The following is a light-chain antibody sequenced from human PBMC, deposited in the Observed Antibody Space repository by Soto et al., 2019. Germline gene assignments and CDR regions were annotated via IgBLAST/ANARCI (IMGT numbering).Light chain of an antibody. Sequence: QSALTQPASVSGSPGQSITISCTGTSSDVGSYNLVSWYQQHPGKAPKLMIYEGSKRPSGVSNRFSGSKSGNTASLTISGLQAEDEADYYCCSYAGSSLYVFGTGTNSPS. CDR2: EGS. J-gene: IGLJ1*01. V-gene: IGLV2-23*01. CDR3: CSYAGSSLYV. CDR1: SSDVGSYNL.